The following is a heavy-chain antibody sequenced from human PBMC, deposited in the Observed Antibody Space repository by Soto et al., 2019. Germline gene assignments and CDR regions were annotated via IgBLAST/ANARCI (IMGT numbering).Heavy chain of an antibody. D-gene: IGHD6-13*01. J-gene: IGHJ5*02. V-gene: IGHV6-1*01. CDR2: TYFRSKWYN. Sequence: SQTLSLTCAISRTSVSSNPASWNWIRQSPSRGLEWLGRTYFRSKWYNDYAVSMNSLITINPNTSKNQFSLQLNSVTPEDTAVYYCARAQYSRRECFDPWGQGTLVTVSS. CDR3: ARAQYSRRECFDP. CDR1: RTSVSSNPAS.